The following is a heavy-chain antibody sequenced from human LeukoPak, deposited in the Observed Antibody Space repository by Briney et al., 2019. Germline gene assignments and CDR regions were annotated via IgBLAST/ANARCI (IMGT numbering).Heavy chain of an antibody. Sequence: SETLSLTCTVSGFSISSGYYWDWIRQPPGKGLEWIGTIYHSGSTHYNASLKSRVTISVDSTKNQFSLRLNSVTAADTAVYYCARQVPHDYIWGSYRPWGQGTLVTVSS. CDR3: ARQVPHDYIWGSYRP. CDR2: IYHSGST. D-gene: IGHD3-16*02. J-gene: IGHJ5*02. V-gene: IGHV4-38-2*02. CDR1: GFSISSGYY.